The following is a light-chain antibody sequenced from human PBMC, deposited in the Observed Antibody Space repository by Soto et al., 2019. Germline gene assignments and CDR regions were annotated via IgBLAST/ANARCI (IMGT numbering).Light chain of an antibody. CDR1: QDISNY. J-gene: IGKJ3*01. CDR2: DAS. CDR3: QQYDNPWLFT. Sequence: DIQMTQSPSSLSASVGDRVTITCQASQDISNYLNWYQQKPGKAPKLLIYDASNLETEVPSRFSGSGSGTDFTFTISSLQPEDIATYYCQQYDNPWLFTFGPGTKVDIK. V-gene: IGKV1-33*01.